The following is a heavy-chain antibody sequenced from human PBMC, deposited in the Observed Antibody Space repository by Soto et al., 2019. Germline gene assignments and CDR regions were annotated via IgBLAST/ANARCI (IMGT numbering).Heavy chain of an antibody. CDR2: ISAYNGNT. D-gene: IGHD3-9*01. CDR1: GYTFTSYG. CDR3: ARDGDYDILSGYPYYCDY. V-gene: IGHV1-18*01. J-gene: IGHJ4*02. Sequence: QVQLVQSGAEVKKPGASVKVSCKASGYTFTSYGITWVRQAPGQGLEWMGWISAYNGNTNYAQKLQGRVTMTTDPATSTAYMEMRSLRSDDTAVYYCARDGDYDILSGYPYYCDYWGQGTLVTVSS.